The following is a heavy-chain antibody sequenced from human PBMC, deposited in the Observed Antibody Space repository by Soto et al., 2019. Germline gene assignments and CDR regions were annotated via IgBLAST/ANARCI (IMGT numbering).Heavy chain of an antibody. CDR1: GDSIISSDFY. D-gene: IGHD2-15*01. J-gene: IGHJ5*02. CDR3: ARHSLALRKNNWFDP. CDR2: IFYLGSS. V-gene: IGHV4-39*01. Sequence: KTSETLSLTCTVSGDSIISSDFYWGWVRQPPGKGLEWIGSIFYLGSSYYNPSLKSRVTMSVDTSKNQFSLRLRSVTAADTALYFSARHSLALRKNNWFDPWGQGIMVTVSS.